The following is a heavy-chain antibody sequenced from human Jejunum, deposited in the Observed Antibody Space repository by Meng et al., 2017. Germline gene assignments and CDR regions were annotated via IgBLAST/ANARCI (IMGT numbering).Heavy chain of an antibody. CDR3: VREWSAYDY. V-gene: IGHV3-74*01. J-gene: IGHJ4*02. Sequence: VQPGGVLVQLGGSLRLSCAASGFTLSSYWMHWVRQVPGKGLVWVSDLSSDGSTTRYADSVKGRFTISRDSAKNTLFLQMNSLRGDDTAVYYCVREWSAYDYWGQGTLVTVSS. CDR2: LSSDGSTT. CDR1: GFTLSSYW. D-gene: IGHD2-15*01.